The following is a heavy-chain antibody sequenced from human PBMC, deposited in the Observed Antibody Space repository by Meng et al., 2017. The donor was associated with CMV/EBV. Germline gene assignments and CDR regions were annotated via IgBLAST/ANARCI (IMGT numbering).Heavy chain of an antibody. D-gene: IGHD6-13*01. J-gene: IGHJ4*02. V-gene: IGHV4-34*01. Sequence: GSLRLSCAVYGGSFSGYYWSWIRQPPGKGLEWIGEINHSGSTNYNPSLKSRVTISVDTSKNQFSLKLSSVTAADTAVYYCAREGIAAAGDYWGQGTLVTVSS. CDR1: GGSFSGYY. CDR2: INHSGST. CDR3: AREGIAAAGDY.